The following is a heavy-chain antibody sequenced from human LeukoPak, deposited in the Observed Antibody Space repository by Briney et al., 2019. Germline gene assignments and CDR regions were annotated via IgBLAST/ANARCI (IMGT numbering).Heavy chain of an antibody. D-gene: IGHD4-17*01. Sequence: ASVKVSCKASGYTFTGYYMHWVRQAPGQGLEWMGWINPNSGGTNYAQKFQGRVTMTRDTSISTAYMELSSLRSEDTAVYYCARDVYGGNSGYWGQGTLVTVSS. V-gene: IGHV1-2*02. J-gene: IGHJ4*02. CDR3: ARDVYGGNSGY. CDR1: GYTFTGYY. CDR2: INPNSGGT.